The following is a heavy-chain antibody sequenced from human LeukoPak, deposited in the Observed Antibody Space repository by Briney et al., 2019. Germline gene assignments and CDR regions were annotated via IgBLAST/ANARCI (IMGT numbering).Heavy chain of an antibody. J-gene: IGHJ4*02. V-gene: IGHV1-69*05. Sequence: EASVKVSCKASGGTFSSYAISWVRQAPGQGLEWMGGIIPIFGTANYAQKFQGRVTITTDESTSTAYMELSSLRSEDTAVYYCARLTTYYYDSSGYSHDYWGQGTLVTVSS. D-gene: IGHD3-22*01. CDR1: GGTFSSYA. CDR2: IIPIFGTA. CDR3: ARLTTYYYDSSGYSHDY.